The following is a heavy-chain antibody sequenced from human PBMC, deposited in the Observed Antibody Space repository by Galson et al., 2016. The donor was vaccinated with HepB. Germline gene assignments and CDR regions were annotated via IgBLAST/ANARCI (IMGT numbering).Heavy chain of an antibody. J-gene: IGHJ3*02. CDR1: GASVSRGGYY. V-gene: IGHV4-31*03. CDR2: MFYSGTF. CDR3: ARGTYKSSGYAFDT. Sequence: TLSLTCTVSGASVSRGGYYWSWIRQNPGKGLEWIGFMFYSGTFNYNPSLKSRAAISIDTSKNQFSLKVTSVTAADTAVYYCARGTYKSSGYAFDTWGQGTMVTVSS. D-gene: IGHD3-22*01.